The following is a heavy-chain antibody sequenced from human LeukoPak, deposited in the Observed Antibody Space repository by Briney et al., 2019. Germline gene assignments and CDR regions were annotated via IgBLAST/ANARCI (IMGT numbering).Heavy chain of an antibody. CDR1: GGSISNSNSY. V-gene: IGHV4-39*01. D-gene: IGHD4-17*01. J-gene: IGHJ4*02. CDR2: IHDTGTT. Sequence: SETLSLTCLVSGGSISNSNSYWAWIRQPPGKGLEYIGGIHDTGTTSYNPSLQSRVTISVDTSENQFSLKLNSVTAADTAVYYCARHVSGDYSNFDYWGQGTLVTVSS. CDR3: ARHVSGDYSNFDY.